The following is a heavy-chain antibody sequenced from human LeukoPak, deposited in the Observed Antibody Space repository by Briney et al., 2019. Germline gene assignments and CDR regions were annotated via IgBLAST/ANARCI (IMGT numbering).Heavy chain of an antibody. CDR1: GYAFTSYG. V-gene: IGHV1-18*01. CDR2: ISAYNGNT. J-gene: IGHJ4*02. D-gene: IGHD3-10*01. CDR3: ASSFYGSENFDY. Sequence: ASVKVSCKASGYAFTSYGISWVRQAPGQGLEWMGWISAYNGNTNYAQKLQGRVTMTTGTSTSTAYMELRSLRSDDTAVYYCASSFYGSENFDYWGQGTLVTVSS.